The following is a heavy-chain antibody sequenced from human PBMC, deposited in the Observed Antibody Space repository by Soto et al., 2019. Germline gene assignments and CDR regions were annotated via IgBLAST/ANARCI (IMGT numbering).Heavy chain of an antibody. J-gene: IGHJ4*02. CDR1: GDSISSSSYY. Sequence: QLQLQESGPGLVKPSETLSLTCTVSGDSISSSSYYWGWIRQPPGKGLEWIGSIYYSGITYYSPSLHIRSTISVDTSKNQFSLKLSSVTAADTAVYYCARLTPSWSLDYWGQGTLVTVSS. V-gene: IGHV4-39*01. CDR3: ARLTPSWSLDY. CDR2: IYYSGIT. D-gene: IGHD6-13*01.